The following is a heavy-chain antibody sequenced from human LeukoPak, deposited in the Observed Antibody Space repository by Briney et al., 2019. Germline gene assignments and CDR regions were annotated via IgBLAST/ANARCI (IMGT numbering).Heavy chain of an antibody. J-gene: IGHJ4*02. CDR3: AKFNRQYCSSTSCYGGFDY. V-gene: IGHV3-23*01. CDR1: GFTFSSYW. D-gene: IGHD2-2*01. CDR2: ISGSGGST. Sequence: GGSLRLSCAASGFTFSSYWMSWVRQAPGKGLEWVSAISGSGGSTYYADSVKGRFTISRDNSKNTLYLQINSLRAEDTAVYYCAKFNRQYCSSTSCYGGFDYWGQGTLVTVSS.